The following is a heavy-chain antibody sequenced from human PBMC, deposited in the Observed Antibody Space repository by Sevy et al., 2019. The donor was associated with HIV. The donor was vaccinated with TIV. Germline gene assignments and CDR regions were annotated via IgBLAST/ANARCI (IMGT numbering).Heavy chain of an antibody. CDR3: ARETGAAYYSDTSGFDY. V-gene: IGHV3-21*06. CDR1: GFHFNYHD. Sequence: GGSLRLSCATSGFHFNYHDMHWVRQAPGKGLEWVSSISSNSKYLYYADSVKGRFTVSRDNARSSLFLQLSDLRAGDTAVYYCARETGAAYYSDTSGFDYRGQGTLVTVSS. J-gene: IGHJ4*02. D-gene: IGHD3-22*01. CDR2: ISSNSKYL.